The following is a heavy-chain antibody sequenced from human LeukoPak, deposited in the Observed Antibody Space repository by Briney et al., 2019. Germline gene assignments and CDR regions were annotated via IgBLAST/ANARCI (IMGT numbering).Heavy chain of an antibody. V-gene: IGHV3-33*01. Sequence: PGRSLRLSCAASGFTFNRYGMHWVRQAPGKGLEWVAVICYDGSNKYYADSVKGRFTISRDNSENTLYLQMDSLRAEDTAVYYCARDPGVRWLVGFDYWGQGTLVTVSS. CDR2: ICYDGSNK. D-gene: IGHD6-19*01. CDR1: GFTFNRYG. J-gene: IGHJ4*02. CDR3: ARDPGVRWLVGFDY.